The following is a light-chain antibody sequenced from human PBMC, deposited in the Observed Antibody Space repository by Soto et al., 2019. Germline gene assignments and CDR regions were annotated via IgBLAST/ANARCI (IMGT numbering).Light chain of an antibody. V-gene: IGKV3-20*01. CDR3: QQYGSSPGT. J-gene: IGKJ1*01. Sequence: EIVLTQSPATLSLSPGERATLSCRASQSVSSYLAWYQQKPGQAPRLLIYGASSRATGIPDRFSGSGSGTDFTLTISRVEPEDFAVYYCQQYGSSPGTFGQGTKVDI. CDR2: GAS. CDR1: QSVSSY.